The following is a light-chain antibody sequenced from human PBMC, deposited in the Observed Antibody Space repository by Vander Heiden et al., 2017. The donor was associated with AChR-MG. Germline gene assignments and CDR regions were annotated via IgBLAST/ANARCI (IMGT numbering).Light chain of an antibody. CDR1: QGIRSY. CDR2: ATS. Sequence: DTNLTQSPSFLSASVGDRVTITCRASQGIRSYLDWYQQKPGRAPNLLIYATSSLQSGVPSRFSGSGSGTEFTLTISGLQPEDFATYYCQQRCNNPRHTFGEGTKVEIK. CDR3: QQRCNNPRHT. J-gene: IGKJ4*01. V-gene: IGKV1-9*01.